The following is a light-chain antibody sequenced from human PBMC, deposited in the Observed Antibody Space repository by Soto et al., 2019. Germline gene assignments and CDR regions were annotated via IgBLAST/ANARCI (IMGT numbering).Light chain of an antibody. J-gene: IGKJ1*01. CDR2: KAS. V-gene: IGKV1-5*03. CDR1: QTISSW. CDR3: QQYNSYSEA. Sequence: DIQMTQSPSSLSGSVGDRVTLTCRSSQTISSWLAWYQQKPGKAPKLLIYKASTLKSGVPSRFSGSGSGTEFTLTISSLQPDDFATYYCQQYNSYSEAFGQGTKVDI.